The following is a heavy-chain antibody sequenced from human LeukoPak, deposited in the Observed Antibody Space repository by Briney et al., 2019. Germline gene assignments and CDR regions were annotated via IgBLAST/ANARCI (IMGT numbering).Heavy chain of an antibody. J-gene: IGHJ4*02. CDR1: GFTFSSYA. V-gene: IGHV3-23*01. Sequence: GGSLRLSCAASGFTFSSYAMSWVRQAPGKGLEWVSAISGSGGSTYYADSVKGRFTISRDNSKNTLYLQMNSLRAEDTAVYYCAKDRNFWSGYYDGFDYWGQGTLVTVSS. CDR3: AKDRNFWSGYYDGFDY. CDR2: ISGSGGST. D-gene: IGHD3-3*01.